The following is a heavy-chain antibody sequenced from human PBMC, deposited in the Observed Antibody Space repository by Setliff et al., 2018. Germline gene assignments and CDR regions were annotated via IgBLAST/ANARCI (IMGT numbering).Heavy chain of an antibody. CDR1: GGSFDSGTHD. V-gene: IGHV4-61*02. CDR2: IQGTGDT. J-gene: IGHJ4*02. Sequence: KPSETLSLTCTVTGGSFDSGTHDWSWIRQPAGKVPEWIGLIQGTGDTNYNPSLQSRATISIDTSKNQISLKITSVTAADTALYSCAGTPARGTTWLSPFDYWGQGIQVTVSS. CDR3: AGTPARGTTWLSPFDY. D-gene: IGHD3-9*01.